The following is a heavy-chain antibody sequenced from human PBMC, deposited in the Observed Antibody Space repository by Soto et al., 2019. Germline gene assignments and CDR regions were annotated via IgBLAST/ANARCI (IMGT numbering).Heavy chain of an antibody. V-gene: IGHV4-59*08. D-gene: IGHD1-26*01. Sequence: SETLSLTCTVSGGSISGYYWSWIRQSPGKGLEWIGYIHYSGSTNYNPSLKSRVTISVDTSKNQLSLKLSSVTAADTAVYYCARRYGSAIDYWGQGTLVTVSS. CDR3: ARRYGSAIDY. J-gene: IGHJ4*02. CDR2: IHYSGST. CDR1: GGSISGYY.